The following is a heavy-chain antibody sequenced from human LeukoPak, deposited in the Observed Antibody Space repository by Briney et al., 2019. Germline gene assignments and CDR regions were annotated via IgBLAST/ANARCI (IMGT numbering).Heavy chain of an antibody. CDR3: ARRARLYFYMDV. V-gene: IGHV3-33*01. Sequence: PGRSLGLSCAASGFTFSDYGMHWVRQAPGKGLDWVANIWYDGSVKYYADSVKGRFTISRDNSKNTVSLQMDSLRVEDTAVYYCARRARLYFYMDVWGKGTTVTVSS. CDR2: IWYDGSVK. J-gene: IGHJ6*04. CDR1: GFTFSDYG. D-gene: IGHD3-9*01.